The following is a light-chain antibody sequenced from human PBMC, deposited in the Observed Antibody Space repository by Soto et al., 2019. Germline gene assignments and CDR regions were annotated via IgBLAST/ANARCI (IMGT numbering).Light chain of an antibody. CDR1: PNIGKY. J-gene: IGKJ5*01. CDR3: QQANSFPMT. Sequence: ILMTQSPSSVSASVGDRVVITCRAGPNIGKYLAWYQQRPGEAPKLLIHSATILQEGVPSRFNGSGSGTEFTLTINSLQAEDSATYYCQQANSFPMTFGQGTRLEIK. CDR2: SAT. V-gene: IGKV1-12*01.